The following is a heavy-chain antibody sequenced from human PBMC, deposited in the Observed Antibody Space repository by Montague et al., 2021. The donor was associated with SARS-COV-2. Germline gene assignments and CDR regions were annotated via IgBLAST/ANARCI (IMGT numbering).Heavy chain of an antibody. D-gene: IGHD3-3*01. V-gene: IGHV3-21*01. Sequence: SRRLSLAASGFTFSGYTVNWVRQAPGKGLEWVSSISSSSSYIYYADSVKGRFTISRDNAKNSLYLQMNSLRAEDTAVYYCARAQHYDFWSGKSFEYWGQGTLVTVSS. J-gene: IGHJ4*02. CDR3: ARAQHYDFWSGKSFEY. CDR2: ISSSSSYI. CDR1: GFTFSGYT.